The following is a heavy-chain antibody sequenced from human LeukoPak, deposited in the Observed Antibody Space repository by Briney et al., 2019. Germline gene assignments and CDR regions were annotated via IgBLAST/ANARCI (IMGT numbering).Heavy chain of an antibody. Sequence: GGSLRLSCAASGFAFSSYDMHWVRQASGKGLEWVSGIGAFGDTYYGVAVRGRFTISRDKAKNSLYLQMNNLGAGDTAVYFCARAASYNYNNRPYLFDSWGQGTLVAVSS. CDR3: ARAASYNYNNRPYLFDS. CDR1: GFAFSSYD. D-gene: IGHD3-10*01. J-gene: IGHJ4*02. V-gene: IGHV3-13*01. CDR2: IGAFGDT.